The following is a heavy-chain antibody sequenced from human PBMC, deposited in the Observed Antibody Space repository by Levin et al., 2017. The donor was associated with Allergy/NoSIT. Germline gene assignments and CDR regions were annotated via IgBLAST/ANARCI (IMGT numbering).Heavy chain of an antibody. CDR2: ITWNSGGK. CDR3: ARDGSTTVTTRGAFDI. Sequence: LKISCAASGFTFDDYAMHWVRQAPGKGLEWVSGITWNSGGKGCADSVKGRFTISRDNAKNSLYLQMNSLRADDTALYYCARDGSTTVTTRGAFDIWGQGTMVTVSS. CDR1: GFTFDDYA. V-gene: IGHV3-9*01. D-gene: IGHD4-17*01. J-gene: IGHJ3*02.